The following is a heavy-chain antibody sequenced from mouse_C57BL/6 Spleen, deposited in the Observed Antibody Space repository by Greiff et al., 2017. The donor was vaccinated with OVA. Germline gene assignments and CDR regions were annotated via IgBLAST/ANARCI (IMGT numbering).Heavy chain of an antibody. J-gene: IGHJ2*01. D-gene: IGHD3-2*02. V-gene: IGHV1-19*01. CDR3: ASYSSGNYFDY. CDR2: INPYNGGT. CDR1: GYTFTDYY. Sequence: EVKLQESGPVLVKPGASVKMSCKASGYTFTDYYMNWVKQSHGKSLEWIGVINPYNGGTSYNQKFKGKATLTVDKSSSTAYMELDSLTSEDSAVDDCASYSSGNYFDYWGQGTTLTVSS.